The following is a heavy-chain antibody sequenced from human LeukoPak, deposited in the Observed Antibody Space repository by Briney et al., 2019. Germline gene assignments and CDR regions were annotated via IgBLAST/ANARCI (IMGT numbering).Heavy chain of an antibody. V-gene: IGHV4-39*01. CDR1: GGSISSSSYY. J-gene: IGHJ5*02. CDR2: IYYSGST. D-gene: IGHD5-18*01. Sequence: KPSETLSLTCTVSGGSISSSSYYWGWIRRPPGKGLEWIGSIYYSGSTYYNPSLKSRVTISVDTSKNQFSLKLSSVTAADTAVYYCARGYKIRLGTAIVPARNWFDPWGQGTLVTVSS. CDR3: ARGYKIRLGTAIVPARNWFDP.